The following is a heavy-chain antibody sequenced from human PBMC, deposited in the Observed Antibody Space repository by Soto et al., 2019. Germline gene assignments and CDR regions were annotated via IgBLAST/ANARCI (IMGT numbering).Heavy chain of an antibody. CDR2: ISSSSSYI. CDR3: ARARMGDIVVVPAADYFDY. D-gene: IGHD2-2*01. CDR1: GFTFSSYS. V-gene: IGHV3-21*01. J-gene: IGHJ4*02. Sequence: GGSLRLSCAASGFTFSSYSMNWVRQAPGKGLEWVSSISSSSSYIYYADSVKGRFTISRDNAKNSLYLQMNSLRAEDTAVYYCARARMGDIVVVPAADYFDYWGQGTLVTVSS.